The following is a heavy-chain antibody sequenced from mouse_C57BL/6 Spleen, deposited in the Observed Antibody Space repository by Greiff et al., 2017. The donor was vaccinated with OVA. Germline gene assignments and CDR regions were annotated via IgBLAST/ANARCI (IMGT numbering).Heavy chain of an antibody. CDR1: GYTFTSYW. D-gene: IGHD2-3*01. CDR2: IYPSDSET. J-gene: IGHJ2*01. Sequence: QVQLQQPGAELVRPGSSVKLSCKASGYTFTSYWMDWVKQRPGQGLEWIGNIYPSDSETHYNQKFKDKATLTVDKSSSTAYMQLSSLTSEDSAVYYCALYDGYPYDFDYWGQGTTLTVSS. CDR3: ALYDGYPYDFDY. V-gene: IGHV1-61*01.